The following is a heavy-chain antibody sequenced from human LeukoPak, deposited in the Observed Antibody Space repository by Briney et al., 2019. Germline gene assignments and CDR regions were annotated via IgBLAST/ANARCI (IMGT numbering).Heavy chain of an antibody. CDR1: GGTFSSYA. CDR2: IIPIFGTA. Sequence: ASVKVSCKASGGTFSSYAISWVRQAPGQGLEWMGGIIPIFGTANYAQKFQGRVTITADESTSTAYMELSSLRSEDTAVYYCAGGERGVYYDFWSGYNIDYWGQGTLVTVSS. J-gene: IGHJ4*02. D-gene: IGHD3-3*01. CDR3: AGGERGVYYDFWSGYNIDY. V-gene: IGHV1-69*13.